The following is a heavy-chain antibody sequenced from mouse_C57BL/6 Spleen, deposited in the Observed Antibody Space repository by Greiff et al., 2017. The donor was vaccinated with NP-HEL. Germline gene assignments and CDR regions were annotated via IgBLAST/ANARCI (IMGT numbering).Heavy chain of an antibody. CDR1: GYAFTNSL. CDR3: ARKGLVVDY. D-gene: IGHD1-1*02. V-gene: IGHV1-54*01. CDR2: INPGSGVT. Sequence: QVQLLESGAELVRPGTSVKVSCKASGYAFTNSLIEWVKQRPGQGLEWIGVINPGSGVTNYNEKFKGKATLTADKSSSTAYMQLSSLTSEDSAVYIWARKGLVVDYWGQGTTLTVSS. J-gene: IGHJ2*01.